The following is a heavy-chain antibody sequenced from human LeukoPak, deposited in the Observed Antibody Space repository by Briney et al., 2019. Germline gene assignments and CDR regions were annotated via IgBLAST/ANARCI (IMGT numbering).Heavy chain of an antibody. D-gene: IGHD4-23*01. V-gene: IGHV3-64D*09. Sequence: GGSLRLSCSASGFTFSTYVMHWVRQAPGKGLEYVSAMSSNGGSTYYADSVKGRFTISRDNSKNTLYLRMSSLRAEDTAVYYCVKFYAGNGMWGQGTLVTVSS. CDR1: GFTFSTYV. CDR3: VKFYAGNGM. CDR2: MSSNGGST. J-gene: IGHJ4*02.